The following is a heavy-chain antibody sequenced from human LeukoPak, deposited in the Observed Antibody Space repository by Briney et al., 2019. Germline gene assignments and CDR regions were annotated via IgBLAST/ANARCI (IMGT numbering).Heavy chain of an antibody. V-gene: IGHV3-53*01. CDR2: IYSGGST. CDR1: GLTVSSNY. CDR3: AREEYYYDSSGYDY. Sequence: PGGSLRLSCAASGLTVSSNYMSWVRQAPGKGLEWVSVIYSGGSTYYADSVKGRFTISRDNSKNTLYLQMNSLRAEDTAVYYCAREEYYYDSSGYDYWGQGTLVTVSS. J-gene: IGHJ4*02. D-gene: IGHD3-22*01.